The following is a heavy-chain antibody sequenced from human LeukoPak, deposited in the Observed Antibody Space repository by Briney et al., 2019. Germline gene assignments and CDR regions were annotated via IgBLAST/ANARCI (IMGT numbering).Heavy chain of an antibody. CDR1: GYSISSGHY. CDR2: IYHSGGT. Sequence: PSETLSLTCAVSGYSISSGHYWGWIRQPPGKGLEWIGSIYHSGGTYYNPSLKSRVTISVDTSKNQFSLKMKSVTAADTAVYNCAGFTPAVDYCSQGTLVTVSS. CDR3: AGFTPAVDY. V-gene: IGHV4-38-2*01. D-gene: IGHD3-10*01. J-gene: IGHJ4*02.